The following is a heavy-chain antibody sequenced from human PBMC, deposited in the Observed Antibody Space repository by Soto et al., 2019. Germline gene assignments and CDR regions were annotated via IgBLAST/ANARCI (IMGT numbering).Heavy chain of an antibody. CDR2: ISAHNGNT. D-gene: IGHD1-1*01. CDR1: GYTFTSYG. J-gene: IGHJ4*02. CDR3: ARGRYGDY. Sequence: QVHLVQSGAEVKKPGASVKVSCKASGYTFTSYGITWVRQAPGQGLEWMGWISAHNGNTDYAQKLQGRVIVTRDTSTSSAYMELRSLRSDDTAVYYCARGRYGDYWGEGALVTVSS. V-gene: IGHV1-18*01.